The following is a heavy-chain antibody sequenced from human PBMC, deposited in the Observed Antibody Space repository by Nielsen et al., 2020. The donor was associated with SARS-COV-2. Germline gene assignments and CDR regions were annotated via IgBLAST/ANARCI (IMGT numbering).Heavy chain of an antibody. CDR3: ARDNWGRMDV. D-gene: IGHD7-27*01. Sequence: GESLKISCGASGFTISSSFMSWVRQAAGKGLDWVSVIYTDGSTSYADSVKGRFTVSRGNSKNTLYLQMNSLRAEDTAMYYCARDNWGRMDVWGQGTTVTVSS. CDR2: IYTDGST. V-gene: IGHV3-66*01. CDR1: GFTISSSF. J-gene: IGHJ6*02.